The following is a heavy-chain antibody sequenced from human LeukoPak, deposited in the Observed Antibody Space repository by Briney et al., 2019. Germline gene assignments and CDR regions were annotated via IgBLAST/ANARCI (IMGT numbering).Heavy chain of an antibody. J-gene: IGHJ6*03. CDR3: ARGIVNYDSSGYKRYYYYMDV. CDR2: IIPIFGTA. D-gene: IGHD3-22*01. V-gene: IGHV1-69*05. CDR1: GGTFSSYA. Sequence: ASVKVSCKASGGTFSSYAISWVRQAPGQGLEWMGGIIPIFGTANYAQKFQGRVTITTDESTSTAYMELSSLRSEDTAVYYCARGIVNYDSSGYKRYYYYMDVWGKGTTVTVSS.